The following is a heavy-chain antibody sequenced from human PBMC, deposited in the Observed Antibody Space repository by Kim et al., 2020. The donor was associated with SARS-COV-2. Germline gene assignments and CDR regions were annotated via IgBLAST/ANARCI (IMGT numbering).Heavy chain of an antibody. CDR1: GYTFTSYA. CDR3: ASNDAVIAVAGSYYYGMDV. CDR2: INTNTGNP. D-gene: IGHD6-19*01. Sequence: ASVKVSCKASGYTFTSYAMNWVRQAPGQGLEWMGWINTNTGNPTYAQGFTGRFVFSLDTSVSTAYLQISSLKAEDTAVYYCASNDAVIAVAGSYYYGMDVWGQGTTVTVSS. J-gene: IGHJ6*02. V-gene: IGHV7-4-1*02.